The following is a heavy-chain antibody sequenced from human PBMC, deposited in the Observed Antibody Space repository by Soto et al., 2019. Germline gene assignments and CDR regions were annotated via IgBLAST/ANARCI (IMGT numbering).Heavy chain of an antibody. D-gene: IGHD2-2*01. Sequence: EVQLVESGGGLVKPGGSLRLSCAASGFSFTDYSMNWVRQAPGKGLEWVSSISGSSSYIYYADSLKGRFTVSRDNGERSLFLQMNSLGAEDTAVYYCARDGAYCSGTGCRDYYHYMDVWGKGTTVTVSS. CDR2: ISGSSSYI. V-gene: IGHV3-21*01. CDR1: GFSFTDYS. J-gene: IGHJ6*03. CDR3: ARDGAYCSGTGCRDYYHYMDV.